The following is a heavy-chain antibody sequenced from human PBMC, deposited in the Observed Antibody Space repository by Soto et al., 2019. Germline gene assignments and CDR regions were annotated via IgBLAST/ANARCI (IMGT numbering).Heavy chain of an antibody. V-gene: IGHV1-69*13. CDR2: IIPIFGTA. CDR3: ASAYYYDSSGYSNYYYSGMDV. Sequence: TSVKVSCKASGGTFSSYAISWVRQAPGQGLEWMGGIIPIFGTANYAQKFQGRVTITADESTSTAYMELSSLRSEDTAVYYCASAYYYDSSGYSNYYYSGMDVWG. CDR1: GGTFSSYA. J-gene: IGHJ6*02. D-gene: IGHD3-22*01.